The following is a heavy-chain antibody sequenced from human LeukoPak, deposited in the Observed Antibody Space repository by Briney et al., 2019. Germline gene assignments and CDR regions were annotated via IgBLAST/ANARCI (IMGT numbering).Heavy chain of an antibody. Sequence: GGSLRLSCAASGFTFSSYAMSWVRQAPGKGLEWVSAISGSGGSTYYADSVKGRFTISRDNSKNTLYLQMNSLRAEDTAVYYCVKDAVAIVATIVTNWGQGTLVTVSS. V-gene: IGHV3-23*01. J-gene: IGHJ4*02. CDR2: ISGSGGST. D-gene: IGHD5-12*01. CDR1: GFTFSSYA. CDR3: VKDAVAIVATIVTN.